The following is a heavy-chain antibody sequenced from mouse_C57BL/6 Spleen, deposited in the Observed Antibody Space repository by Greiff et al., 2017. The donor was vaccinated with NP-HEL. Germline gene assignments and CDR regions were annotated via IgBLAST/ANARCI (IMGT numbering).Heavy chain of an antibody. J-gene: IGHJ2*01. D-gene: IGHD4-1*01. V-gene: IGHV1-64*01. CDR2: IHPNSGST. CDR3: ARKNWDGSYFDY. CDR1: GYTFTSYW. Sequence: QVQLQQPGAELVKPGASVKLSCKASGYTFTSYWMHWVKQRPGQGLEWIGMIHPNSGSTNYNEKFKSKATLTVDKSSSTAYMQLSSLTSEDSAVYYCARKNWDGSYFDYWGQGTTLTVSS.